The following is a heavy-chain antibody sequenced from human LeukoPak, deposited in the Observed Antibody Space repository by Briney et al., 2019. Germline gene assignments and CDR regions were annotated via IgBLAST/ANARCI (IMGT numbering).Heavy chain of an antibody. V-gene: IGHV4-59*01. CDR2: IYYSRST. Sequence: SETLSLTCTVSGGSISSYYWSWIRQPPGKGLEWIGYIYYSRSTNYNPSLTSRVTISVDTSKNQFSLKLSSVTAADTAVYYCARGETVVTPQAAFDIWGQGTMVTVSS. D-gene: IGHD4-23*01. J-gene: IGHJ3*02. CDR3: ARGETVVTPQAAFDI. CDR1: GGSISSYY.